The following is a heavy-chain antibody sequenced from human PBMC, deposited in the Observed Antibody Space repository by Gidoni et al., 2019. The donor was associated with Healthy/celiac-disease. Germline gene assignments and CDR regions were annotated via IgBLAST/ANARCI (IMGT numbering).Heavy chain of an antibody. J-gene: IGHJ1*01. D-gene: IGHD3-22*01. CDR3: ARAHYYDRSGYYPPVEYFQH. Sequence: EVKKPGSSVKVSCKASGGTFSSYAISWVRQAPGQGLEWMGRIIPILGIANYAQKFQGRVTITADKSTSTAYMELSSLRSEDTAVYYCARAHYYDRSGYYPPVEYFQHWGQGTLVTVSS. CDR1: GGTFSSYA. CDR2: IIPILGIA. V-gene: IGHV1-69*04.